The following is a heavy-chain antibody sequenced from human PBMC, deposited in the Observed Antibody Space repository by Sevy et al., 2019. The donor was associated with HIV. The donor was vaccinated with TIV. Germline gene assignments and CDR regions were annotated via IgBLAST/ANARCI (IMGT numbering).Heavy chain of an antibody. D-gene: IGHD3-22*01. V-gene: IGHV3-66*01. J-gene: IGHJ2*01. Sequence: GGSLRLSCAASGFTVSGNYMSWVRQAPGKGLEWVSGIFSGGNTHFADSVKGRFTISGDKSKNTLSLKMNSLSAEDTAVYYCARAVEDYSDSSAWDWYFDLWGRGTLVTVSS. CDR1: GFTVSGNY. CDR3: ARAVEDYSDSSAWDWYFDL. CDR2: IFSGGNT.